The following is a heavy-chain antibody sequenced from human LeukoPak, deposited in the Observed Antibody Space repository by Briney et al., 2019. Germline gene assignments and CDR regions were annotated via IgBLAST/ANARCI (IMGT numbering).Heavy chain of an antibody. CDR3: ARDLGYCSGGSCYYYYGMDV. J-gene: IGHJ6*02. CDR1: GFTVSINY. V-gene: IGHV3-66*01. Sequence: GGSLRLSCAASGFTVSINYMSWVRQAPGKGLEWVSVIYSGGSTYYADSVKGRFTISRDNSKNTLYLQMNSLRAEDTAVYYCARDLGYCSGGSCYYYYGMDVWGQGTTVTVSS. D-gene: IGHD2-15*01. CDR2: IYSGGST.